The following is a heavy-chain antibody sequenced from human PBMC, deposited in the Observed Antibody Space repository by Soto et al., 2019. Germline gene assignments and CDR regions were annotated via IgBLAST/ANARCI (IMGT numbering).Heavy chain of an antibody. D-gene: IGHD2-2*01. CDR1: GFTFSDHY. CDR2: IRNKANSYAT. V-gene: IGHV3-72*01. CDR3: ARGPLVAGAASPRGWFDP. Sequence: EMQLVESGGGLVQPGGSLRLSCAASGFTFSDHYMDWVRQAPGKGLEWVGRIRNKANSYATEYAASVKGRFTISRDDSKNSLYLQMNRLRTGDTAVDYCARGPLVAGAASPRGWFDPWGQGTLVTVSS. J-gene: IGHJ5*02.